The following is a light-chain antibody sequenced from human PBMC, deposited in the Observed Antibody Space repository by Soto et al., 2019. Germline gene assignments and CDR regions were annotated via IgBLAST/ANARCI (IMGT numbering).Light chain of an antibody. Sequence: DIQLTQSPSTLSSSLGDRGIITWRASQSISDYLAWYQQKPGKAPKLLSYDASNLESGVPSRFRGSGSGTEFTLTISSLKPDDFETYYCQQYNGYRWTFGQGTKVDIK. CDR3: QQYNGYRWT. J-gene: IGKJ1*01. V-gene: IGKV1-5*01. CDR2: DAS. CDR1: QSISDY.